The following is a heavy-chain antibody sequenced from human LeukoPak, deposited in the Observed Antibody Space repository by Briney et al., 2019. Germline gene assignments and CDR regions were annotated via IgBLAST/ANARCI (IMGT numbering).Heavy chain of an antibody. V-gene: IGHV3-53*01. CDR3: VKGQGFILDC. J-gene: IGHJ4*02. D-gene: IGHD3-16*02. CDR2: ISPDDTT. Sequence: GGSLRLSCAGSGFTVSSDLMHWVRQAPGKGLEWVSVISPDDTTYYTDSVQGRFTISRDKSKNTLYLQINNLKAEDTAIYYCVKGQGFILDCWGQGTLVTVSS. CDR1: GFTVSSDL.